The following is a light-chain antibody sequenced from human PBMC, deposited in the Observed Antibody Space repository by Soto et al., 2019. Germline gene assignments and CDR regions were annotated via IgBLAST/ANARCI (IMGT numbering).Light chain of an antibody. CDR2: RNN. Sequence: QSVLTQPPSASGTPGQRVTISCSGSSSNIGSNYVFWYQQLPGTAPKLLIYRNNQRPSGVPDGFSGSKSGTSASLAISGLRFEDEADYSCAAWDGSVSGVGFGGGTELTVL. CDR3: AAWDGSVSGVG. J-gene: IGLJ2*01. V-gene: IGLV1-47*01. CDR1: SSNIGSNY.